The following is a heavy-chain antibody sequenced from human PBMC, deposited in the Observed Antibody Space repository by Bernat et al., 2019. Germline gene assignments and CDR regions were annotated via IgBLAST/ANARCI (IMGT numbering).Heavy chain of an antibody. CDR3: AGYSSSWPPRRLDY. D-gene: IGHD6-13*01. Sequence: VQLVESGGGVVQPGRSLRLSCAASGFTFSSYGMHWVRQAPGKGLEWVSAISGSGGSTYYADSVKGRFTISRDNSKNTLYLQMNSLRAEDTAVYYCAGYSSSWPPRRLDYWGQGTLVTVSS. J-gene: IGHJ4*02. CDR1: GFTFSSYG. CDR2: ISGSGGST. V-gene: IGHV3-23*04.